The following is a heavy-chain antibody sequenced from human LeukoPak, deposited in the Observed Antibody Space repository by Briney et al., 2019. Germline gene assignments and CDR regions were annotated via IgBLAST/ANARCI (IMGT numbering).Heavy chain of an antibody. V-gene: IGHV4-39*01. Sequence: SETLSLTCTVSGGSISSSSYYWGWIRQPPGKGLEWIGSIYYTGSTYYNPSLKSRVTISVDTSKNQFSLKLSSVTAADTAVYFCARKPGSGSYYLDVWGKGTTVIVSS. J-gene: IGHJ6*04. CDR3: ARKPGSGSYYLDV. CDR1: GGSISSSSYY. D-gene: IGHD3-10*01. CDR2: IYYTGST.